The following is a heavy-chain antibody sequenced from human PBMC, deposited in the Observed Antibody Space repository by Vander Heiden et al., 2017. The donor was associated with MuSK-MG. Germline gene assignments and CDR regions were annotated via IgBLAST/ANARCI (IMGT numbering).Heavy chain of an antibody. Sequence: DVQLVQSGAEVKMPGESLTISCKGSGFDFTSHWIGWVRQMPGKGLEWMGIIYPGDSDVRYNPSFQGQVSISADKSISTTYLHWSSLKASDTAMYYCARRLSGIHAPHWSYFDYWGPGTLVTVAS. J-gene: IGHJ4*02. CDR2: IYPGDSDV. CDR3: ARRLSGIHAPHWSYFDY. CDR1: GFDFTSHW. D-gene: IGHD3-3*01. V-gene: IGHV5-51*01.